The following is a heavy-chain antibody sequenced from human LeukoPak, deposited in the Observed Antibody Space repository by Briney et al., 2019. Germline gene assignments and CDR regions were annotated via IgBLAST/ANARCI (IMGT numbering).Heavy chain of an antibody. CDR2: IYYSGST. CDR1: GGSISSSSYY. V-gene: IGHV4-39*07. Sequence: PSETLSLTCTVSGGSISSSSYYWGWIRQPPGKGLEWIGSIYYSGSTYYNPSLKSRVTISVDTSKNPFSLKLSSVTAADTAVYYCAREDDYVWGSYRLHNWFDPWGQGTLVTVSS. D-gene: IGHD3-16*02. J-gene: IGHJ5*02. CDR3: AREDDYVWGSYRLHNWFDP.